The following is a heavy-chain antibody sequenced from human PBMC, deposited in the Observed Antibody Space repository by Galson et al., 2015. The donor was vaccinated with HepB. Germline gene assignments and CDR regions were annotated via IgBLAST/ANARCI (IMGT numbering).Heavy chain of an antibody. CDR3: ASRSGHYGDYVDAFDS. D-gene: IGHD4-17*01. CDR1: GFTFSSFG. Sequence: SLRLSCAASGFTFSSFGMHWVRQAPGKGLEWVAVTSYDGNNNHYADSVKGRFTISRDNSKNTLYLQMNSLRAEDTAVYYCASRSGHYGDYVDAFDSWGQGTMVTVSS. CDR2: TSYDGNNN. V-gene: IGHV3-30*03. J-gene: IGHJ3*02.